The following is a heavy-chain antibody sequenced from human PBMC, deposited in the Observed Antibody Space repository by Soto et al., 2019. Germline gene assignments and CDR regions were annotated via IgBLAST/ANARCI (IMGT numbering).Heavy chain of an antibody. CDR1: GDSISSGDYY. D-gene: IGHD6-19*01. CDR3: ARHTPLGYSSGWYLPQFDP. V-gene: IGHV4-30-4*01. CDR2: TYHSGRT. Sequence: TLSLTCTVSGDSISSGDYYWSWIRQSPDKGLEWIGYTYHSGRTYYKPSLKSRVTVSADTSKNQFSLKLSSVTAADTAVYYCARHTPLGYSSGWYLPQFDPWGQGTLVTVSA. J-gene: IGHJ5*02.